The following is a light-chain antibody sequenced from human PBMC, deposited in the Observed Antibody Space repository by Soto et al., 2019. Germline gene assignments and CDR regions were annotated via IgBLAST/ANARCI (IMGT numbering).Light chain of an antibody. CDR2: GAS. CDR1: HSVATN. CDR3: QHYHDWPFT. Sequence: VLTQSPAILSASPGERVTLSCGASHSVATNLAWYQQKPGQAPRLLIYGASSRASGIPARFSGSGSGAEFTLTISGLQSEDFVVYYCQHYHDWPFTFGGGTKVDIK. V-gene: IGKV3-15*01. J-gene: IGKJ4*01.